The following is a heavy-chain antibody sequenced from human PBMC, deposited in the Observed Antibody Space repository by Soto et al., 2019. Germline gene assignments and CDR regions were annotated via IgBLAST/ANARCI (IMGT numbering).Heavy chain of an antibody. CDR3: ARGNTYDILGKSEY. CDR1: GGSIGSSNW. J-gene: IGHJ4*02. Sequence: QVQLEESGPGLVKPSGTLSLTCAVSGGSIGSSNWWSWVRQPPGKGLEWIGEIYDSGSTNYKTSRKSRVTISPQKSKNQIAMKHSAVIWAERAVYFCARGNTYDILGKSEYCGQGSLVSVSS. V-gene: IGHV4-4*02. CDR2: IYDSGST. D-gene: IGHD3-9*01.